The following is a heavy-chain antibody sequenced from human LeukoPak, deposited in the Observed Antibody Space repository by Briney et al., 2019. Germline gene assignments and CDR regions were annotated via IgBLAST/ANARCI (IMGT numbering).Heavy chain of an antibody. D-gene: IGHD4-23*01. V-gene: IGHV3-23*01. CDR3: AKSGTVGSTRFDGYFDL. CDR1: GFTLTSYA. J-gene: IGHJ2*01. CDR2: IIGSGGST. Sequence: GGSLRPSCAASGFTLTSYAMSWVRQAPGKGLEWVSAIIGSGGSTYYADSVKGRFTISRDNSKNTLYLQLNSLRAEDTAAYFCAKSGTVGSTRFDGYFDLWGRGTQVTVSS.